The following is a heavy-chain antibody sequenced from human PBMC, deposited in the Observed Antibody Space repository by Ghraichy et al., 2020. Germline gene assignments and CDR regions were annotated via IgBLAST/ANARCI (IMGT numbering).Heavy chain of an antibody. V-gene: IGHV2-70*11. CDR3: ARIRSNGYYDTFDY. D-gene: IGHD1-26*01. J-gene: IGHJ4*02. CDR2: IDWDDDK. CDR1: GFSLSTNAMS. Sequence: SGPTLVKPTQTLTLTCTVSGFSLSTNAMSVSWVRQPPGKALEWLARIDWDDDKYYSTSLKTRLTISKDTSKNQVVLTMTNMNPVDTATHFCARIRSNGYYDTFDYWGQGTLVTVSS.